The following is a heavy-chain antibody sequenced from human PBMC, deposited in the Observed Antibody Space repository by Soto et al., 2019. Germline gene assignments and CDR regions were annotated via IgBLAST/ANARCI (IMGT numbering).Heavy chain of an antibody. D-gene: IGHD3-3*01. V-gene: IGHV4-59*08. CDR3: AKHKKYSAIGDEYDLWIAFDS. Sequence: SETLSLTCTVSGDSINNYYWSWIRQPPGKGLEWIGYIYYSGSTNYSPSLKSRVTMSLDTSKNQLSLKVSSVTAADTVVYYCAKHKKYSAIGDEYDLWIAFDSWGQGTLVTVSS. J-gene: IGHJ4*02. CDR2: IYYSGST. CDR1: GDSINNYY.